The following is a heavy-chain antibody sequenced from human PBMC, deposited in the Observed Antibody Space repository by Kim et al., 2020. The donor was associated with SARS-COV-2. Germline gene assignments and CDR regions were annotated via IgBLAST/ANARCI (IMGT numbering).Heavy chain of an antibody. D-gene: IGHD3-3*01. V-gene: IGHV3-7*01. CDR3: ARGGGWSTYYVVYSYYMDV. J-gene: IGHJ6*03. Sequence: GGSLRLSCTASGFTFGSYWMSWVRQAPGKGPEWVANIKQDGSEKYSVESVKGRFTISRDNAKSTLFLQMNNLRADDTAVYYCARGGGWSTYYVVYSYYMDVGGKGTAVTVSS. CDR2: IKQDGSEK. CDR1: GFTFGSYW.